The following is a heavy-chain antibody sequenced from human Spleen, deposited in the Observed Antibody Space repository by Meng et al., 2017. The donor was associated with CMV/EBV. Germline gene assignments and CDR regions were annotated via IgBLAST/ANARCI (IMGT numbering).Heavy chain of an antibody. D-gene: IGHD1-26*01. Sequence: GGSLRLSCATSGFTFRDYYMSWIRQAPGKGLEWISSISSSSSLIYYADSVKGRFTISRDNSKNTLYLQMNSLRAEDTAVYYCARDPPLFIVGGTRFDYWGQGTLVTVSS. CDR3: ARDPPLFIVGGTRFDY. V-gene: IGHV3-11*04. CDR1: GFTFRDYY. J-gene: IGHJ4*02. CDR2: ISSSSSLI.